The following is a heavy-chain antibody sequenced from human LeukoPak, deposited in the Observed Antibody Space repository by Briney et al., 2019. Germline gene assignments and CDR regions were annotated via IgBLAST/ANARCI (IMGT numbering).Heavy chain of an antibody. CDR3: ATQRRDGYYFDY. Sequence: SETLSLTCAVYGGSFSGYYWSWIRQPPGKGLEWIGEINHSGSTNYNPSLKSRVTISVDTSKNQFSLKLSSVTAADTAVYYCATQRRDGYYFDYWGQGTLVTVSS. D-gene: IGHD3-10*01. CDR1: GGSFSGYY. J-gene: IGHJ4*02. V-gene: IGHV4-34*01. CDR2: INHSGST.